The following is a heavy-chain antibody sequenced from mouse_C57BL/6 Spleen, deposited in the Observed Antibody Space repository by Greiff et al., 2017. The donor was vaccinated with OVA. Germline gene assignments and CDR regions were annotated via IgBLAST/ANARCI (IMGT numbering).Heavy chain of an antibody. J-gene: IGHJ2*01. CDR1: GYSITSGYY. Sequence: ESGPGLVKPSQSLSLTCSITGYSITSGYYWNWIRQFPGNKLEWMGYISYDGSNNYNPSLKNRISITRDTSKNQFFLKLNSVTTEDTATYYCARGTVAGGYYFDYWGQGTTLTVSS. V-gene: IGHV3-6*01. D-gene: IGHD1-1*01. CDR3: ARGTVAGGYYFDY. CDR2: ISYDGSN.